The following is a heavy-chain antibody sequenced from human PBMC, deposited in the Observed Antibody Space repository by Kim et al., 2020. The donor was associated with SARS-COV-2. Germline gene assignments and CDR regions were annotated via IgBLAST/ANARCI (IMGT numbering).Heavy chain of an antibody. V-gene: IGHV3-30-3*01. J-gene: IGHJ4*02. CDR1: GFTFSSYA. CDR2: ISYDGSNK. Sequence: GGSLRLSCAASGFTFSSYAMHWVRQAPGKGLEWVAVISYDGSNKYYADSVKGRFTISRDNSKNTLYLQMNSLRAEDTAVYYCARPSSGNYWGCFDYWGQGTLVTVSS. D-gene: IGHD1-26*01. CDR3: ARPSSGNYWGCFDY.